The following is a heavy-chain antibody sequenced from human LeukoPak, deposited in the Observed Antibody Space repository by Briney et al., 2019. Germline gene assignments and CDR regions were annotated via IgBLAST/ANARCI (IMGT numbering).Heavy chain of an antibody. CDR1: GFTFSSYW. J-gene: IGHJ4*02. Sequence: GGSLRLSCAASGFTFSSYWMSWVRQAPGKGLEWVANIKEDGSEKYYVDSVKGRFSISRDNAKNSLYLQMSSLRAEDTAVYYCAKWELGGIDYWGQGTLVTVSS. CDR2: IKEDGSEK. V-gene: IGHV3-7*01. CDR3: AKWELGGIDY. D-gene: IGHD1-26*01.